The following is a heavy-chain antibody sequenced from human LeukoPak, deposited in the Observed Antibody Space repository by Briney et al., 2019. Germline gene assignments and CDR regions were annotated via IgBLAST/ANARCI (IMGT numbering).Heavy chain of an antibody. Sequence: PGGSLRLSCAASGFTFSSYGMHWVCQAPGKGLEWVAVISYDGSNKYYADSVKGRFTISRDNSKNTLYLQMNSLRAEDTAVYYCAKDHYYDSSALGARDAFDIWGQGTMVTVSS. V-gene: IGHV3-30*18. CDR2: ISYDGSNK. J-gene: IGHJ3*02. CDR3: AKDHYYDSSALGARDAFDI. D-gene: IGHD3-22*01. CDR1: GFTFSSYG.